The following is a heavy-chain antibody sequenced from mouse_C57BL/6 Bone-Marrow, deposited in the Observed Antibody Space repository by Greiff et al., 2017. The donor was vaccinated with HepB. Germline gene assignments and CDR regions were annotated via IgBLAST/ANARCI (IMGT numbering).Heavy chain of an antibody. CDR1: GYTFTSYW. CDR2: IYPSDSET. J-gene: IGHJ2*01. V-gene: IGHV1-61*01. Sequence: QVQLQQPGAELVRPGSSVKLSCKASGYTFTSYWMDWVKQRPGQGLEWIGNIYPSDSETHYNQKFKDKATLTVDTSASTAYMQLSSLTSEDSAVYYCARRGGYYFDYWGQGTTLTVSS. CDR3: ARRGGYYFDY.